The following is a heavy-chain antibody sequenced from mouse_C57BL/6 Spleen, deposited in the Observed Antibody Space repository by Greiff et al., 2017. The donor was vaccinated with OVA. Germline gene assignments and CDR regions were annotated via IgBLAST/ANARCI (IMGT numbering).Heavy chain of an antibody. Sequence: QVQLQQPGTELVKPGASVKLSCKASGYTFTSYWMHWVKLRPGQGLEWIGNINPSNGGTNYNEKFKSKATLTVDKSSSTAYMQLSSLTSEDSAVYYCARRTVVARDYYAMDYWGQGTSVTVSS. J-gene: IGHJ4*01. CDR1: GYTFTSYW. CDR3: ARRTVVARDYYAMDY. CDR2: INPSNGGT. V-gene: IGHV1-53*01. D-gene: IGHD1-1*01.